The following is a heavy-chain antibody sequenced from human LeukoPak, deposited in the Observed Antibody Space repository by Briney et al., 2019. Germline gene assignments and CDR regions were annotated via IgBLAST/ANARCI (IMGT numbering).Heavy chain of an antibody. D-gene: IGHD1-14*01. J-gene: IGHJ4*02. Sequence: PGGSLRLSCAASGFTISNYEMKWVRQAPGKGLEWVSYISSSGDTKYYADSVKGRFTISRDNGKSSLSLQMNSLRAEDTAVYYCARDNTGDYWGQGTLVIVSS. CDR1: GFTISNYE. CDR2: ISSSGDTK. V-gene: IGHV3-48*03. CDR3: ARDNTGDY.